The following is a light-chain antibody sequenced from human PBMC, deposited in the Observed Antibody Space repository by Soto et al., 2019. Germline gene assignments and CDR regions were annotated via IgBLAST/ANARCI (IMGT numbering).Light chain of an antibody. Sequence: AIQMTQSPSSLSASVGDRVTITCRASQGVSNDVGWYQQKPGKAPRLLIYAPSTLQSGDPSRFSGSQSATDFTLTISSPQPEDFATYYCQQDFAYPLTFGGGTQVEIK. V-gene: IGKV1-6*01. J-gene: IGKJ4*01. CDR3: QQDFAYPLT. CDR2: APS. CDR1: QGVSND.